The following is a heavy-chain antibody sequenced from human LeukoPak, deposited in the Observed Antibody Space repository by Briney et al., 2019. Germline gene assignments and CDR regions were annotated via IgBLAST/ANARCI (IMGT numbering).Heavy chain of an antibody. CDR1: GGSISSSSYY. CDR3: ARAGGYSSSFPFDY. V-gene: IGHV4-39*07. CDR2: IYYSGST. D-gene: IGHD6-6*01. Sequence: SETLSLTCTVSGGSISSSSYYWGWIRQPPGKGLEWIGSIYYSGSTYYNPSLKSRVTISVDTSKNQFSLKLSSVTAADTAVYYCARAGGYSSSFPFDYWGEGTLVTVSS. J-gene: IGHJ4*02.